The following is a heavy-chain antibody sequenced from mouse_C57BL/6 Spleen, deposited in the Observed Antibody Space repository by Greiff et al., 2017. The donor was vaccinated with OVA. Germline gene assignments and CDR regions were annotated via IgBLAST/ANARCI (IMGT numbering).Heavy chain of an antibody. J-gene: IGHJ2*01. CDR1: GYAFSSSW. D-gene: IGHD2-4*01. Sequence: QVQLKESGPELVKPGASVKISCKASGYAFSSSWMNWVKQRPGQGLEWIGRIYPGDGDTNYNGKFKGKATLTADKSSSTAYMQLSSLTSEDSAVYFCAYDYGGDFDYWGQGTTLTVSS. V-gene: IGHV1-82*01. CDR2: IYPGDGDT. CDR3: AYDYGGDFDY.